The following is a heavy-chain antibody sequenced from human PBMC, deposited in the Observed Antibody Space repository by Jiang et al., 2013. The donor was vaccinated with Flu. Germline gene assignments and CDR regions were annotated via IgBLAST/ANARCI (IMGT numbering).Heavy chain of an antibody. CDR2: IDPTDSYT. D-gene: IGHD2-2*01. J-gene: IGHJ5*01. CDR1: GYSFTSKW. V-gene: IGHV5-10-1*01. Sequence: GAEVKKPGEFLRISCKGSGYSFTSKWISWVRQVPGEGLEWMGRIDPTDSYTQYSPSFDGDVIISADESINTAYVEWRSLRASDNGMYYCARHEEVSGAMWGAFDSWGQGTLVTVSS. CDR3: ARHEEVSGAMWGAFDS.